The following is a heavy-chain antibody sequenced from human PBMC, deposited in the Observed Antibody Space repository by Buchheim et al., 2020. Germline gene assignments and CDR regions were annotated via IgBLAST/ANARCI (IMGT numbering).Heavy chain of an antibody. V-gene: IGHV3-15*01. J-gene: IGHJ4*02. CDR3: ITGVVGAPYTFF. Sequence: EVQLVESGGGLVKPGGCLRLSCAASGFTFSDVWMSWVRQAPGKGLEWVGRIKSNTAGETTDYAEHVKGRFSISSADSKHTLYLQMSSLKTEDTAVYFCITGVVGAPYTFFWGQGTL. D-gene: IGHD2-15*01. CDR1: GFTFSDVW. CDR2: IKSNTAGETT.